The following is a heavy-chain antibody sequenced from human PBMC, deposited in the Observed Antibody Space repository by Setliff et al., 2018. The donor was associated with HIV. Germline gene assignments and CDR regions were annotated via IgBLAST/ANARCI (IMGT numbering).Heavy chain of an antibody. D-gene: IGHD3-22*01. CDR1: GVTFSYSF. V-gene: IGHV1-69*13. CDR3: ARGADASGYFYREYFQH. Sequence: SVKVSCKASGVTFSYSFITWVRQAPGQGLEWMGGVVPTIHEATYAQKLQGRVTITADESATTVYMEMSGLTSEDTAIYYCARGADASGYFYREYFQHWGQGTLVTVSA. CDR2: VVPTIHEA. J-gene: IGHJ1*01.